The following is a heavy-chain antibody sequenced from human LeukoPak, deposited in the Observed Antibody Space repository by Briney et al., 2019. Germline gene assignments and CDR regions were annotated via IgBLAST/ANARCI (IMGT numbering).Heavy chain of an antibody. V-gene: IGHV3-43*02. J-gene: IGHJ4*02. CDR2: ISEDGGRT. CDR1: GFTFDDYA. CDR3: ARGMYYVY. Sequence: TGGSLRLSCAASGFTFDDYAMHWVRQAPGKGLEWVSLISEDGGRTYYADSVRGRFTISRDNSKNSLHLQMNSLRTEDTAWYYCARGMYYVYWGQGTLVTVSS. D-gene: IGHD3-16*01.